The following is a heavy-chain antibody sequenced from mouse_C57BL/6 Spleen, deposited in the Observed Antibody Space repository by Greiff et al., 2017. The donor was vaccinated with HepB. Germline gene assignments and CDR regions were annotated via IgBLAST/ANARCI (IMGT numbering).Heavy chain of an antibody. CDR2: IYPGSGST. CDR3: ARGGDSSGYLYYFDY. Sequence: QVQLQQPGAELVKPGASVKMSCKASGYTFTSYWITWVKKRPGQGLEWIGDIYPGSGSTNYNEKFKSKATLTVDTSSSTAYMQLSSLTSEDSAVYYCARGGDSSGYLYYFDYWGQGTTLTVSS. CDR1: GYTFTSYW. J-gene: IGHJ2*01. V-gene: IGHV1-55*01. D-gene: IGHD3-2*02.